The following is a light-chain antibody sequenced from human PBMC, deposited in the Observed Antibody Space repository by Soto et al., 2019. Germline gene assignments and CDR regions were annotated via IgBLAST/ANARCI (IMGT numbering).Light chain of an antibody. CDR3: QQYDSSPWT. V-gene: IGKV3-20*01. CDR2: GAS. CDR1: QSVSSSF. J-gene: IGKJ1*01. Sequence: EIVLTQSPGTQSLSPGERATLSCRASQSVSSSFLAWYQQKPGKAPRLLIYGASTRATGIPDRFSGSGSGTDFTLTISRLEPEDFAVYYCQQYDSSPWTFGQGTKVEIK.